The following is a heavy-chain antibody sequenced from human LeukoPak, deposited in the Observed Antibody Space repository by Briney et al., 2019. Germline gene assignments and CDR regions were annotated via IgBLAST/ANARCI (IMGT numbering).Heavy chain of an antibody. V-gene: IGHV4-61*05. CDR1: GGSISSSSYY. Sequence: PSETLSLTCTVSGGSISSSSYYWGWIRQPPGKGLEWIGYIYYSGSTNYNPSLKSRVTISVDTSKNQFSLKLSSVTAADTAVYYCARGRGSSPFDYWGQGTLVTVSS. D-gene: IGHD6-6*01. CDR2: IYYSGST. CDR3: ARGRGSSPFDY. J-gene: IGHJ4*02.